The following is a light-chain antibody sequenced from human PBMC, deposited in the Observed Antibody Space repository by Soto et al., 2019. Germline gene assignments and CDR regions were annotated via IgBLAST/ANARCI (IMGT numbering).Light chain of an antibody. Sequence: DIQMTQSPSSLSASVGDRVTITCRASQGISNYLAWYQQKPGKVPKLLIYAASTLQSWVTSRFRGSGSGTDFSLTISSLHPEDVATYDCQKYNSAPYSFGQGPMLEIK. J-gene: IGKJ2*03. CDR2: AAS. V-gene: IGKV1-27*01. CDR1: QGISNY. CDR3: QKYNSAPYS.